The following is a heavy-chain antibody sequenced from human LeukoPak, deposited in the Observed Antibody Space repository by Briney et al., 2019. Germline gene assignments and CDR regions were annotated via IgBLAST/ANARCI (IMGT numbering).Heavy chain of an antibody. J-gene: IGHJ4*02. CDR3: AREESSYDSSGYYDY. V-gene: IGHV6-1*01. CDR1: GDSVSSNSAT. CDR2: TYYRSKWYN. D-gene: IGHD3-22*01. Sequence: SQTLSLTCAISGDSVSSNSATWNWIRQSPSRGLEWLGRTYYRSKWYNDYAVSVKSRMTINPDTSKNQFSLQLNSVTPEDTAVYYCAREESSYDSSGYYDYWGQGTLVTVSS.